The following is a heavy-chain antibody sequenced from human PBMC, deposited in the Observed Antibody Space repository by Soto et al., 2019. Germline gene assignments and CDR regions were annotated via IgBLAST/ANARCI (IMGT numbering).Heavy chain of an antibody. CDR3: ARGSPYSSSRYYYYGMDV. CDR1: GFTFSSYG. J-gene: IGHJ6*02. V-gene: IGHV3-33*01. Sequence: ESGGGVVQPGRSLRLSCAASGFTFSSYGMHWVRQAPGKGLEWVAVIWYDGSNKYYADSVKGRFTISRDNSKNTLYLQMNSLRAEDTAVYYCARGSPYSSSRYYYYGMDVWGQGTTVTVSS. D-gene: IGHD6-13*01. CDR2: IWYDGSNK.